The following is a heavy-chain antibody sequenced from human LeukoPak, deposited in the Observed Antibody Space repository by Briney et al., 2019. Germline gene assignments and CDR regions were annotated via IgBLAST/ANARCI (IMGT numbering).Heavy chain of an antibody. CDR1: GYSFTNYW. D-gene: IGHD2-15*01. Sequence: GESLNISCKGSGYSFTNYWIGWVRQIPGKGLEWMGIIHPRYSDTRYSPSFQGQVTISADKSISTAYLQWSSLQSSDTAMYYCARRYCSGSSCYLFDYWGQGTLVTVSS. V-gene: IGHV5-51*01. CDR3: ARRYCSGSSCYLFDY. J-gene: IGHJ4*02. CDR2: IHPRYSDT.